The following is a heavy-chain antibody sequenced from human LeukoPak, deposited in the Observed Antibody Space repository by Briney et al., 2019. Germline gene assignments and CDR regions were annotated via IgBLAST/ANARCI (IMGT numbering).Heavy chain of an antibody. CDR1: GFTFDDYG. Sequence: GGSLRLSCAASGFTFDDYGMSWVRQVPGKGLEWVSVIYSGGSTYYADSVKGRFTISRDNSKNTLYLQMNSLRAEDTAVYYCARGAYYYDSSGYLGWFDPRGQGTLVTVSS. J-gene: IGHJ5*02. CDR2: IYSGGST. V-gene: IGHV3-66*01. CDR3: ARGAYYYDSSGYLGWFDP. D-gene: IGHD3-22*01.